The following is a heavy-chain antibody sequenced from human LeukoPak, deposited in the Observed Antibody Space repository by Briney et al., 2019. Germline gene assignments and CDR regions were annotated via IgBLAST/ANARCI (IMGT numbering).Heavy chain of an antibody. Sequence: PGGSLRLSCAASRFTFSTSWMTWVRQPPGKGLEWVATIKEDGSQKDYEDSVKDRFTMSRDNVKNSLYLQMDSLRAEDTAVYFCARNLAYNAFDIWGQRTMVTVSS. V-gene: IGHV3-7*01. CDR2: IKEDGSQK. J-gene: IGHJ3*02. CDR1: RFTFSTSW. CDR3: ARNLAYNAFDI. D-gene: IGHD1-1*01.